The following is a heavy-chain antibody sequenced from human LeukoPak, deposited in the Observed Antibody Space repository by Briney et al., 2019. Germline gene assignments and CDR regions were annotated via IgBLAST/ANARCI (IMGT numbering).Heavy chain of an antibody. CDR2: IYYSGST. J-gene: IGHJ3*02. Sequence: SETLSLTCTVSGGSISSGDYYWSWIRQPPGKGLEWIGYIYYSGSTYYNPSLKSRVTLSVDTSKNQFSLKLSSVTAADTAVYYCARAREDAFDIWGQGTMVTVSS. CDR1: GGSISSGDYY. V-gene: IGHV4-30-4*01. CDR3: ARAREDAFDI.